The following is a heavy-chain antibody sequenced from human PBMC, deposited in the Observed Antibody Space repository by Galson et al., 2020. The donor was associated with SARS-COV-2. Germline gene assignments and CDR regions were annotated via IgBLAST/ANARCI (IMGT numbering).Heavy chain of an antibody. CDR3: ARSYYDILTGYEDWFDP. CDR1: GFLLSTSGMR. CDR2: IDWDDDK. D-gene: IGHD3-9*01. V-gene: IGHV2-70*04. J-gene: IGHJ5*02. Sequence: SGPTLVKPTQTLTLTCTFSGFLLSTSGMRVSWIRQPPGKALEWLARIDWDDDKFYSTSLKTRLTISKDTSKNQVVLTMTNMDPVDTATYYCARSYYDILTGYEDWFDPWGQGTLVTVSS.